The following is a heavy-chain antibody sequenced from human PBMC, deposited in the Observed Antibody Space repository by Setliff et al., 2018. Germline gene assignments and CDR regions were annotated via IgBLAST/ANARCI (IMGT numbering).Heavy chain of an antibody. CDR1: GGSISSYS. J-gene: IGHJ6*03. CDR3: ARGPPGYYYYMNV. V-gene: IGHV4-59*01. Sequence: SETLSLTCNVSGGSISSYSWSWIRQAPGKGLEWIGYLYYSGNTNYNPSLKSRVTISGDTSQNYFSLKLNSVTEADTAVYYCARGPPGYYYYMNVWGQGTTVTVSS. CDR2: LYYSGNT.